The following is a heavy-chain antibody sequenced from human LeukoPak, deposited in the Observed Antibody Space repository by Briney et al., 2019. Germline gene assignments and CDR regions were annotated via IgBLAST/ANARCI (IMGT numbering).Heavy chain of an antibody. CDR1: GFTFSSYA. D-gene: IGHD1-26*01. CDR2: TSGSGGST. CDR3: ARVKYSGSYDDY. J-gene: IGHJ4*02. Sequence: GGSLRLSCAASGFTFSSYAMSWVRQAPGKGLEWVSATSGSGGSTYYADSVKGRFTISRDNSKNTLYLQMNSLRAEDTAVYYCARVKYSGSYDDYWGQGTLVTVSS. V-gene: IGHV3-23*01.